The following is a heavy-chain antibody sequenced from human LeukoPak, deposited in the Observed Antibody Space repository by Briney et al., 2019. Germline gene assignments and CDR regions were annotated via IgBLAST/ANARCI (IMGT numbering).Heavy chain of an antibody. CDR1: GYTFTSHH. D-gene: IGHD3-10*01. CDR3: AREYYGSGSYYYYYYMDV. Sequence: ASVKVSCKASGYTFTSHHMHWVRQAPGQGLEWMGIINPSGGSTSYAQKFQGRVTMTRDMSTSTVYMELSSLRSEDTAVYYCAREYYGSGSYYYYYYMDVWGKGTTVTVSS. CDR2: INPSGGST. J-gene: IGHJ6*03. V-gene: IGHV1-46*01.